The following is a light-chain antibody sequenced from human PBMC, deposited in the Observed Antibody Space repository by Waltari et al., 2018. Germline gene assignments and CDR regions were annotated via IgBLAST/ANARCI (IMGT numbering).Light chain of an antibody. CDR3: SSYTTSSTVYV. Sequence: QSTLTQPASVSGSPGQSITIPCTGTSSDVCTYDYVSWYQQHPGKAPKLMIYDVTKRPSGIANRFSGSKSGNTASLTISGLQSEDEADYYCSSYTTSSTVYVFGTGTKVTVL. CDR1: SSDVCTYDY. CDR2: DVT. V-gene: IGLV2-14*03. J-gene: IGLJ1*01.